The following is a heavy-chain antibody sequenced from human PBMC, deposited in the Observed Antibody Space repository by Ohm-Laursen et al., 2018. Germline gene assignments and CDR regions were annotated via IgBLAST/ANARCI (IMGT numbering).Heavy chain of an antibody. J-gene: IGHJ4*02. CDR2: ISSSGSTV. V-gene: IGHV3-11*01. Sequence: SLRLSCAAPGFTFSDYYMSWIRQAPGEGLEWVSYISSSGSTVHYADSVEGRFTISRDNAKNSLYLQMNSLRAEDTAVYFCAKPQEGDDYGGYWGQGTLVTVSS. CDR3: AKPQEGDDYGGY. D-gene: IGHD4-17*01. CDR1: GFTFSDYY.